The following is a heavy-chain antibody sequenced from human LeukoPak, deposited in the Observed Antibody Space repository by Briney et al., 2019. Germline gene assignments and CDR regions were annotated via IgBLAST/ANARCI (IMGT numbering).Heavy chain of an antibody. CDR3: ARENMITFGGVIAQDWFDP. V-gene: IGHV3-53*01. CDR2: IYSGGST. D-gene: IGHD3-16*02. Sequence: PGGSLRLSCAASGFTVSSNYMSWVRQAPGKGLEWVSVIYSGGSTYYADSVKGRFTISRDNSKNTLYLQMNSLRAEDTAVYYCARENMITFGGVIAQDWFDPWGQGTLVTVSS. CDR1: GFTVSSNY. J-gene: IGHJ5*02.